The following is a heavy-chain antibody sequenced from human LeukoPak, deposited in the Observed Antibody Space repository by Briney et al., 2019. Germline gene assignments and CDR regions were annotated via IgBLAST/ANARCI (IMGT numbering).Heavy chain of an antibody. D-gene: IGHD3-22*01. CDR1: GFTFGDYA. V-gene: IGHV4-59*12. CDR3: AARAADYDTSPYYFALYFQH. J-gene: IGHJ1*01. CDR2: IYYSGST. Sequence: GSLRLSCTASGFTFGDYAMSWFRQAPGKGLEWIGYIYYSGSTNYNPSLKSRVTISVDTSKNQFSLKLTSVTAADTALYYCAARAADYDTSPYYFALYFQHWGQGTLVTVSS.